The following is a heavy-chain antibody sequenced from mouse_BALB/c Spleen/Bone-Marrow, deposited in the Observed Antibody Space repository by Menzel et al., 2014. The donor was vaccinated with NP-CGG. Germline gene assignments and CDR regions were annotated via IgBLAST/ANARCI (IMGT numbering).Heavy chain of an antibody. V-gene: IGHV14-3*02. J-gene: IGHJ4*01. Sequence: VQLQQSGAELVKPGASVKLSCTASGFNIKDTYMHWVKQRPEQGLEWIGRIDPANGNTKYDPKFQGKATITADTSSNTAYLQLSRLTSEDTAVYYCAKYGGLRYAMDYWGQGTSVTVSS. CDR2: IDPANGNT. CDR1: GFNIKDTY. D-gene: IGHD2-4*01. CDR3: AKYGGLRYAMDY.